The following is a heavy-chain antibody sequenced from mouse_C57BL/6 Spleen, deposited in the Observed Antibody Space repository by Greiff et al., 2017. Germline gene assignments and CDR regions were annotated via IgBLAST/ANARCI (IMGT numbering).Heavy chain of an antibody. J-gene: IGHJ3*01. CDR3: ARDYYGSSAY. V-gene: IGHV7-3*01. CDR1: GFTFTDYY. D-gene: IGHD1-1*01. Sequence: EVMLVESGGGLVQPGGSLSLSCAASGFTFTDYYMSWVRQPPGKALEWLGFIRNKANGYTTEYSASVKGRFTISRDNSQSILYLQMKALRAEDSATYYCARDYYGSSAYGGQGTLVTVSA. CDR2: IRNKANGYTT.